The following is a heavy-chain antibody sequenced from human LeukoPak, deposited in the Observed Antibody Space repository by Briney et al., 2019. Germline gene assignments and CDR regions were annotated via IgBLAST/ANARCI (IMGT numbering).Heavy chain of an antibody. J-gene: IGHJ4*02. CDR2: INPYSGDT. CDR3: ARVTYDSSGYYLDY. D-gene: IGHD3-22*01. V-gene: IGHV1-2*02. CDR1: GYTFTGYY. Sequence: ASVKVSCKASGYTFTGYYIHWVRQAPGQGHEWMGWINPYSGDTNSAQKFQGRVTMTRDTSISTAYMELSRLRSDDTAVYYCARVTYDSSGYYLDYWGQGTLVTVSS.